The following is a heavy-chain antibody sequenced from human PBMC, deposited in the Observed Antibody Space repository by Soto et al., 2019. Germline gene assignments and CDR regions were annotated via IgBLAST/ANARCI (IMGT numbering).Heavy chain of an antibody. J-gene: IGHJ3*01. CDR1: GFSLSTTGVA. CDR2: VYWDDDK. V-gene: IGHV2-5*02. Sequence: QITLKESGPTLVKPTQTLTLTCTFSGFSLSTTGVAVGWIRQSPGKALEWIALVYWDDDKRYSLSLKSRLTITKDTSKNQVVLTMTNMDPVDTATYYCAHSLGGGYVYDFDVWGQGTMVTVSS. CDR3: AHSLGGGYVYDFDV. D-gene: IGHD3-16*01.